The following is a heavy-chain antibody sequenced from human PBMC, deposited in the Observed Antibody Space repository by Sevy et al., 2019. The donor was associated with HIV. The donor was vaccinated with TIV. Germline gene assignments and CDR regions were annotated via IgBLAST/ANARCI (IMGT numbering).Heavy chain of an antibody. CDR1: GFTVSSNY. CDR3: ARELTGTKGVYYYYGMDV. J-gene: IGHJ6*02. Sequence: GGSLRLSCAASGFTVSSNYMSWVRQAPGKGLEWVSVIYRGGSTYYADSVKGRFTISRDNSKNTLYLQMNSLRAEDTAVYYCARELTGTKGVYYYYGMDVWGQGTTVTVSS. D-gene: IGHD1-7*01. CDR2: IYRGGST. V-gene: IGHV3-53*01.